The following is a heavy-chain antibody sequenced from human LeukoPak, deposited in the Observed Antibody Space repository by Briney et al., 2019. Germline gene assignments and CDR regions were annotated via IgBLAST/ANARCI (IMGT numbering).Heavy chain of an antibody. J-gene: IGHJ4*02. V-gene: IGHV3-21*01. D-gene: IGHD2-2*01. Sequence: GGSLRLSCAASGFIFSSYSMNWVRQAPGKGLEWVSSMSSSNSYIYYADSLKGRFTISRDNAKNSLYLQMNSLRAEDTAVYFCASSTSRAGGPGGHSFDYWGQGTLVTVSS. CDR2: MSSSNSYI. CDR3: ASSTSRAGGPGGHSFDY. CDR1: GFIFSSYS.